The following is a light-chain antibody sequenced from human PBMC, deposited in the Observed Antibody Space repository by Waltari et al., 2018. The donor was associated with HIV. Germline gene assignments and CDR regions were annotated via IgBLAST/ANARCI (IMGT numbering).Light chain of an antibody. J-gene: IGLJ3*02. CDR3: ATCDDSLRSPV. Sequence: QSVLTQSPSESGTPGQRVTISCSGGSSNIGSYPVSWYQQFPGTAPNRLIYGNNHRPSGVPDRFSGSKSGTSASLAISGLQSEDESDYYCATCDDSLRSPVFGGGTKLTVL. CDR2: GNN. V-gene: IGLV1-44*01. CDR1: SSNIGSYP.